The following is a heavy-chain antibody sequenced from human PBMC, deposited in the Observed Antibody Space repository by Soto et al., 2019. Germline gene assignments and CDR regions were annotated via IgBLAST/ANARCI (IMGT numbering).Heavy chain of an antibody. D-gene: IGHD1-20*01. CDR1: GFPFSLYG. CDR2: ISKDGTSE. CDR3: AREVILNWLHKPLDY. V-gene: IGHV3-30-3*01. Sequence: PGGSLRLSCAASGFPFSLYGMYWVRQAPDKGLELLTLISKDGTSENYAESVKGRFTVSRDNSRNTLYLQMNSLTVEDTAVYYCAREVILNWLHKPLDYWGQGALVTVAS. J-gene: IGHJ4*02.